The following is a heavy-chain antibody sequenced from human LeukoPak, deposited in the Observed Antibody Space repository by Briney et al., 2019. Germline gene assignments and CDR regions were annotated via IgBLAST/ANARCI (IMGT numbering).Heavy chain of an antibody. CDR3: TREGCISSALDAFDL. Sequence: GGSLRLSCAASGFTFSIHWMSWVRQAPGKGLEWVANMKQDGSEKYYVDSVKGRFTVSRDNAKNLLWLQMNSLRAEDTAVYYCTREGCISSALDAFDLWGQGTKVTVSS. V-gene: IGHV3-7*03. CDR2: MKQDGSEK. D-gene: IGHD2-21*01. CDR1: GFTFSIHW. J-gene: IGHJ3*01.